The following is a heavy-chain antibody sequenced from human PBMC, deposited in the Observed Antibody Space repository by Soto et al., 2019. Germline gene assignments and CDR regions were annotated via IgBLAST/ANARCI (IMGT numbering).Heavy chain of an antibody. Sequence: XTLSLPCTVSTXSFNSGDFWGWILQPPGKGLGWIATIYQSENTYYNPSLRSRVTISEYTSKNQFSLKMGSVTSACTAVYYCVATTSLRTFQYWAQGALGTVS. D-gene: IGHD1-1*01. CDR1: TXSFNSGDF. V-gene: IGHV4-38-2*02. J-gene: IGHJ4*02. CDR2: IYQSENT. CDR3: VATTSLRTFQY.